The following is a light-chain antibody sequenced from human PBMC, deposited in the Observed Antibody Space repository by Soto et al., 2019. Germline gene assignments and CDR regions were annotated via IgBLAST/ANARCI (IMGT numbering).Light chain of an antibody. CDR2: DVS. J-gene: IGLJ1*01. V-gene: IGLV2-11*01. Sequence: QSALTQPRSVSGSPGQSVTISCTGTSSDVGGYNYVSWYQQHPGKAPKLMIYDVSKRPSGVPDRFSGSKSGNTDSLTISGLQAAYEADYYCCSYAGSYTYVFGTGTKLTVL. CDR1: SSDVGGYNY. CDR3: CSYAGSYTYV.